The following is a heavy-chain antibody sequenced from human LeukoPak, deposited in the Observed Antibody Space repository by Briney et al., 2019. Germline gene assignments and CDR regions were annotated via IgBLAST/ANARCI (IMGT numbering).Heavy chain of an antibody. J-gene: IGHJ6*03. CDR2: INHSGST. Sequence: PSETLSLTCAVYGGSFSGYYWSWIRQPPGKGLEWIGEINHSGSTNYNPSLKSRVTISVDKSKNQFSLKLSSVTAADTAVYYCAREVQLWINYYYYYMDVWGKGTTVTVSS. V-gene: IGHV4-34*01. CDR1: GGSFSGYY. D-gene: IGHD5-18*01. CDR3: AREVQLWINYYYYYMDV.